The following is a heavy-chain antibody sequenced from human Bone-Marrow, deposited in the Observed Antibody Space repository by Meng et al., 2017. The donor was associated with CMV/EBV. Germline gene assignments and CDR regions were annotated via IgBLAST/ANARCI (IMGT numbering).Heavy chain of an antibody. J-gene: IGHJ3*02. D-gene: IGHD2-15*01. CDR3: AKVYCSGGSCYSDDAFDI. CDR2: IYSGGST. CDR1: GFTVSSNY. V-gene: IGHV3-53*01. Sequence: GESLKISCAASGFTVSSNYMSWVRQAPGKGLEWVSVIYSGGSTYYADSVKGRFTISRDNSKNTLYLQMNSLRAEDTAVYYCAKVYCSGGSCYSDDAFDIWGQGTMVTVSS.